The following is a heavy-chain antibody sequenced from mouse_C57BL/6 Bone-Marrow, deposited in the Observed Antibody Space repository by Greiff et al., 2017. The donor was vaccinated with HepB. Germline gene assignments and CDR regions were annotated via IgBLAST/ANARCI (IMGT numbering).Heavy chain of an antibody. CDR3: ARLGRRHYYFDY. J-gene: IGHJ2*01. D-gene: IGHD4-1*01. CDR2: INPGSGGT. V-gene: IGHV1-54*01. CDR1: GYAFTNYL. Sequence: VQLQQSGAELVRPGPSVKVSCKASGYAFTNYLIEWVKQRPGQGLEWIGVINPGSGGTNYNEKFKGKATLTADKSSSTAYMQLSSLTSEDSAVYFCARLGRRHYYFDYWGQGTTLTVSS.